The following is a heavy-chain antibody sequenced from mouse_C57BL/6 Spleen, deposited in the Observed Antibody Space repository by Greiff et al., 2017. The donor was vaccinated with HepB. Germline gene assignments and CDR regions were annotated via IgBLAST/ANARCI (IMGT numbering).Heavy chain of an antibody. D-gene: IGHD1-1*02. V-gene: IGHV5-4*03. CDR2: ISDGGSYT. Sequence: EVMLVESGGGLVKPGGSLKLSCAASGFTFSSYAMSWVRQTPEKRLEWVATISDGGSYTYYPDNVKGRFTISRDNAKNNLYLQMSHLKSEDTAMYYCARVGGGFDYWGQGTTLTVSS. J-gene: IGHJ2*01. CDR1: GFTFSSYA. CDR3: ARVGGGFDY.